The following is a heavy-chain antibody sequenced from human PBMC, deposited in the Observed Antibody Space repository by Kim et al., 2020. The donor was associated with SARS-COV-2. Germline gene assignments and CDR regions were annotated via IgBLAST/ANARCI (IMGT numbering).Heavy chain of an antibody. Sequence: SETLSLTCAVYGGSFSGYYWSWIRQPPGKGLEWIGEINHSGSTNYNPSLKSRVTISVDTSKNQFSLKLSSVTAADTAVYYCARVEAAAAPGDYWGQGTLVTVSS. J-gene: IGHJ4*02. D-gene: IGHD6-13*01. CDR1: GGSFSGYY. V-gene: IGHV4-34*01. CDR2: INHSGST. CDR3: ARVEAAAAPGDY.